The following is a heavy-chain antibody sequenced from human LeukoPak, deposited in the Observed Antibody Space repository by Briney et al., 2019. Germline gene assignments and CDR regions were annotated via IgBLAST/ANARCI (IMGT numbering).Heavy chain of an antibody. J-gene: IGHJ4*02. D-gene: IGHD5-18*01. CDR1: GYSISSGYY. CDR3: ARVGGYSYGNYYFNY. Sequence: PSETLSLTCAVSGYSISSGYYWGWIREPPGKGLDWIGSISHSGSTYYNPSLRSRITISTDTSKNQFSLRLNSVTATDTAVYYCARVGGYSYGNYYFNYWGQGTLVTVSS. V-gene: IGHV4-38-2*01. CDR2: ISHSGST.